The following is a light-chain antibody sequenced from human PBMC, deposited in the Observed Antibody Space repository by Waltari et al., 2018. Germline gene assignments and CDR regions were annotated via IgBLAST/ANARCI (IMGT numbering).Light chain of an antibody. CDR3: QQYSSTPFT. Sequence: IVMTQSPDSLAVSLGERATINCKSSQSVLYSSNNKDYLAWYQQKPGQPPRLLIHWASTRESGVPDRFSGSGAGTDFTLTISSLQAEDVAVYYCQQYSSTPFTFGPGTKVDIK. CDR2: WAS. V-gene: IGKV4-1*01. J-gene: IGKJ3*01. CDR1: QSVLYSSNNKDY.